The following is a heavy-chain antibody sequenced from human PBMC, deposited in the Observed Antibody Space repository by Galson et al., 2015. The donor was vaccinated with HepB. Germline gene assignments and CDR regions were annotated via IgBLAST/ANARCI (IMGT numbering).Heavy chain of an antibody. CDR3: ARDRIVVVPAASEAFDI. V-gene: IGHV3-48*02. D-gene: IGHD2-2*01. J-gene: IGHJ3*02. CDR2: ISSSSSTI. CDR1: GFTFSSYS. Sequence: SLRLSCAASGFTFSSYSMNWVRQAPGKGLEWVSYISSSSSTIYYADSVKGRFTISRDNAKNSLYLQMNSLRDEDTAVYYCARDRIVVVPAASEAFDIWGQGTMVTVSS.